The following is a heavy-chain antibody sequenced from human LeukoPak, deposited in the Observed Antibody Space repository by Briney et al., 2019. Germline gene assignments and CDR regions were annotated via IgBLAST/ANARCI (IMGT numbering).Heavy chain of an antibody. CDR1: GYTFTGYY. Sequence: ASVKVSCKASGYTFTGYYMHWVRQAPGQGPEWMGWINPNSGGTNYAQKFQGRVTMTRDTSISTAYMELSRLRSDDTAVYYCARGGGYNWNYRGYMDVWGKGTTVTVSS. J-gene: IGHJ6*03. D-gene: IGHD1-7*01. CDR2: INPNSGGT. CDR3: ARGGGYNWNYRGYMDV. V-gene: IGHV1-2*02.